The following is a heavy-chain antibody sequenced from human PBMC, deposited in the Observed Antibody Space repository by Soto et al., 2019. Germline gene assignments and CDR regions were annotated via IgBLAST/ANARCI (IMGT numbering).Heavy chain of an antibody. Sequence: QVQLVQSGAEVRKPGASVKVSCKASGYTFSTSGMSWLRQAPGQGLEWMGWISTYNGDTNDAPKFQDRVTMTSDTSXXTVYMELRSLGSDDTAVYYCARAGAAPYYYSGMDVWGQGTRVTVSS. CDR3: ARAGAAPYYYSGMDV. D-gene: IGHD2-15*01. V-gene: IGHV1-18*01. CDR1: GYTFSTSG. J-gene: IGHJ6*02. CDR2: ISTYNGDT.